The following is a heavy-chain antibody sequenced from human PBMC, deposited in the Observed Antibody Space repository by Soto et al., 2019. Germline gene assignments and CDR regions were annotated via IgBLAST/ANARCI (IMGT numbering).Heavy chain of an antibody. CDR3: ARGVLPRGDAFDI. CDR1: GGSISSYY. Sequence: QVQLQESGPGLVKPSETLSLTCTVSGGSISSYYWSWIRQPPGKGLEWIGYIYYSGSTNYNPSLTRRVTISVDTSKNQFSLKVSSVTAADTAVYYCARGVLPRGDAFDIWGQGTMVTVSS. CDR2: IYYSGST. J-gene: IGHJ3*02. D-gene: IGHD1-26*01. V-gene: IGHV4-59*01.